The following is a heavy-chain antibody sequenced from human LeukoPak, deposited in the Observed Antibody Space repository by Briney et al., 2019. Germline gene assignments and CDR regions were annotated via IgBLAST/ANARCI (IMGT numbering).Heavy chain of an antibody. CDR1: GFTFSSYA. D-gene: IGHD3-16*01. CDR3: AKDPPGGYDYVWGSQIDY. CDR2: ISGSGGST. Sequence: PGGSLRLSCAASGFTFSSYAMSWVRQAPGKGLEWVSAISGSGGSTYYADSVKGRFTISRDNSKNTLYLQMNSLRAGDTAVYYCAKDPPGGYDYVWGSQIDYWGQGTLVTVSS. V-gene: IGHV3-23*01. J-gene: IGHJ4*02.